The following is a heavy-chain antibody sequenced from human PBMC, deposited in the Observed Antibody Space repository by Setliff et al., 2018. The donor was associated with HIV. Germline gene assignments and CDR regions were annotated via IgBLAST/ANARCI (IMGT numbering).Heavy chain of an antibody. Sequence: PSETLSLTCTVSGGSMTSSNYYWGWIRQSPGRGLEWIGRTYQSGSTYYNVSLKSRVIISVDTSKNQFSLKLNSVTAADTAVYYCARQGYIYGYPLNWFDPWGQGTLVTVSS. CDR2: TYQSGST. CDR1: GGSMTSSNYY. CDR3: ARQGYIYGYPLNWFDP. J-gene: IGHJ5*02. V-gene: IGHV4-39*01. D-gene: IGHD5-18*01.